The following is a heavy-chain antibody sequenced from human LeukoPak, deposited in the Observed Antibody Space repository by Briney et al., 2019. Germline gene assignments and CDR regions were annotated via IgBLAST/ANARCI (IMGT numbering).Heavy chain of an antibody. CDR1: GFILNDYG. CDR3: TRLQIAVAGPNWFDP. D-gene: IGHD6-19*01. V-gene: IGHV3-7*01. CDR2: IKQDGSVQ. J-gene: IGHJ5*02. Sequence: PGGSLRLSCAASGFILNDYGMHWVRQAPGKGLEWVANIKQDGSVQFYMDSLKGRFSVSRDNAKNSLYLQMNGLRVEDTAVYYCTRLQIAVAGPNWFDPWGQGTLVTVSS.